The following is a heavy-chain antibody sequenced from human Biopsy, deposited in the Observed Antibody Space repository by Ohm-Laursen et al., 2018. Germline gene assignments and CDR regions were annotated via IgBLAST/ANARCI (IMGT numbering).Heavy chain of an antibody. CDR2: ISNSGNP. J-gene: IGHJ4*02. CDR1: GDSINSSY. Sequence: TLSLTCTVSGDSINSSYWSWIRQAPGKGLEWIGFISNSGNPNYNPSLKSRVTISADTSKNQFSLKLGSVTVADTAVFYCARRGSGGRSFDYWGQGSLVTVSS. V-gene: IGHV4-59*08. CDR3: ARRGSGGRSFDY. D-gene: IGHD2-15*01.